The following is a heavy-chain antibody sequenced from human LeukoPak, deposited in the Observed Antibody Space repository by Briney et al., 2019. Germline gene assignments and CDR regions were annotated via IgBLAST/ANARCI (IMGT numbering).Heavy chain of an antibody. CDR1: GFTFSTYS. CDR3: ASSRGGINQFDY. Sequence: GGSLRLSCAASGFTFSTYSMNWVRQAPGKGLEWVSSISSGSSYIYYAASVKGRFTISRDGSSSTLHLQMNNLRAEDTAVYYCASSRGGINQFDYWGQGSLVAVSS. D-gene: IGHD3-10*01. CDR2: ISSGSSYI. J-gene: IGHJ4*02. V-gene: IGHV3-21*04.